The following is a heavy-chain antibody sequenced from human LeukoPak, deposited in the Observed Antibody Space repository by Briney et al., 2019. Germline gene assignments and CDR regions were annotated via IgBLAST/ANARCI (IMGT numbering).Heavy chain of an antibody. Sequence: PGGSLRPSCAASGFTFSSYSMNWVRQAPGKGLEWVSSIIRSSSYILYADSGKGRFTISRDNAKNSLYLQMNSLRAEATAVYYCARVAGYSGYDLYYYDSSGYYYSDYWGQGTLVTVSS. CDR1: GFTFSSYS. CDR3: ARVAGYSGYDLYYYDSSGYYYSDY. V-gene: IGHV3-21*01. D-gene: IGHD3-22*01. J-gene: IGHJ4*02. CDR2: IIRSSSYI.